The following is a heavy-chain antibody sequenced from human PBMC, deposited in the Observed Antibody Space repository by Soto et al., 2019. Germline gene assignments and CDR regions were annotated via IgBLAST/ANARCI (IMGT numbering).Heavy chain of an antibody. Sequence: QVQLVQSGAEVKKPGASVKVSCKASGYTFTSYDINWVRQATGQGLEWMGWMNPNSGNTGYAQKYQGRVTMTSNAYISTAYMELISLRYECADVYYCAREGVRGMDVWGQGTTVTVSS. CDR3: AREGVRGMDV. CDR1: GYTFTSYD. CDR2: MNPNSGNT. V-gene: IGHV1-8*01. J-gene: IGHJ6*02. D-gene: IGHD3-16*01.